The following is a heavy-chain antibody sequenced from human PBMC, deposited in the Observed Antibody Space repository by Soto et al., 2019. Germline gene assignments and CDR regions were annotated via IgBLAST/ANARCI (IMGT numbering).Heavy chain of an antibody. J-gene: IGHJ5*02. CDR1: GYTFTSYG. CDR2: ISAYNGNT. CDR3: ARANDFWSGSWFDP. Sequence: ASVKVSCKASGYTFTSYGISWVRQAPGQGLEWMGWISAYNGNTNYAQKLQGRVTMTTDTSTSTAYMELRSLRSDDTSVYYCARANDFWSGSWFDPWGQGTLVTVSS. V-gene: IGHV1-18*01. D-gene: IGHD3-3*01.